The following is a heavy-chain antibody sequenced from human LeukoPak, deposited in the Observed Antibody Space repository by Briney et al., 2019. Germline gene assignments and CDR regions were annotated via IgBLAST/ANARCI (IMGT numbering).Heavy chain of an antibody. CDR2: TYYGSRRYN. J-gene: IGHJ1*01. CDR3: ARGKAAAGLQH. Sequence: SQTLSLTCAITGDSVSSASTAWNWIRLSPSRGLEWLGRTYYGSRRYNDSAPSVKSRISINTDTAKNHISLQLHSVTPEDTAVYYCARGKAAAGLQHWGQGSLVTVSS. D-gene: IGHD6-13*01. CDR1: GDSVSSASTA. V-gene: IGHV6-1*01.